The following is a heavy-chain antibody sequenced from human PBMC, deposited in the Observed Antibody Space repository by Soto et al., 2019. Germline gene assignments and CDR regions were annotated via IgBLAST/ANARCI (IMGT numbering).Heavy chain of an antibody. CDR3: ARGAAVAGGHNCFDP. CDR1: GYTFIIYY. Sequence: ASVKVSCKASGYTFIIYYIHCVLQSPVQGLVWMGIINPSGGGTTYAQKFQGRVTMTRDTSTSTVYMQLSSLRSEDTAMYYCARGAAVAGGHNCFDPWGQGTLVTVSS. V-gene: IGHV1-46*01. D-gene: IGHD6-19*01. CDR2: INPSGGGT. J-gene: IGHJ5*02.